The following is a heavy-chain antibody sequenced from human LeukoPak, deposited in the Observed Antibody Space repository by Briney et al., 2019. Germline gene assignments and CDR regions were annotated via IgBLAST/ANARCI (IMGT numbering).Heavy chain of an antibody. CDR3: VRCRGTTVLTRFDN. V-gene: IGHV4-4*07. CDR2: IYSSGST. J-gene: IGHJ4*02. Sequence: SETLSLTCTVSGGSISNYYWSWIRQPAGKGLEWIGRIYSSGSTNYNPSLKSRVTMSVDTPKNQFSVNLTSVTAADTAVYYCVRCRGTTVLTRFDNWGQGTLVTVSS. D-gene: IGHD4/OR15-4a*01. CDR1: GGSISNYY.